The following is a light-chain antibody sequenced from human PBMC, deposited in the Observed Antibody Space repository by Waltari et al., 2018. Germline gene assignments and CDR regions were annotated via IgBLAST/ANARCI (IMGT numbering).Light chain of an antibody. CDR1: QSVSSY. V-gene: IGKV3-11*01. CDR2: DAS. Sequence: ELVLTQSPATLSLSPGERATLSCRASQSVSSYLAWYQQNPGQAPRPLIYDASNRTTGIPARFSGSGSGTDFTLTISSLEPEDFAVYYCQQRSNWPPTLTFGGGTKVEIK. J-gene: IGKJ4*01. CDR3: QQRSNWPPTLT.